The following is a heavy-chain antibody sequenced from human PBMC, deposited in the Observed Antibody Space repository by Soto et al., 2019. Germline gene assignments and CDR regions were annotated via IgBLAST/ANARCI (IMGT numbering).Heavy chain of an antibody. CDR1: GGTFRSYV. D-gene: IGHD1-1*01. Sequence: QVQLVQSGAEVKKPGSSVKVSCKASGGTFRSYVTSWVRQAPGQGLEWLGGIIPMYGTTYYAQTFQGRVTISADESTSTAFMELSSLSSEDTAVYYCARIGTLDWIDDYWGQGTLVTVSS. V-gene: IGHV1-69*12. CDR3: ARIGTLDWIDDY. CDR2: IIPMYGTT. J-gene: IGHJ4*02.